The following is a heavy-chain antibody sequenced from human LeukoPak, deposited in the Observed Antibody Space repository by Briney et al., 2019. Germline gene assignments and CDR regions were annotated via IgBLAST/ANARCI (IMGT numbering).Heavy chain of an antibody. Sequence: KPSETLSLTCTVSGGSISSYYWSWIRQPAGKGLEWIGRIYTSGSTNYNPSLKSRVTMSVDTSKNQFSLKLSSVTAADTAVYYCARSLDSTAAYYYYMDVWGKGTTVTVSS. CDR1: GGSISSYY. CDR3: ARSLDSTAAYYYYMDV. V-gene: IGHV4-4*07. J-gene: IGHJ6*03. D-gene: IGHD3/OR15-3a*01. CDR2: IYTSGST.